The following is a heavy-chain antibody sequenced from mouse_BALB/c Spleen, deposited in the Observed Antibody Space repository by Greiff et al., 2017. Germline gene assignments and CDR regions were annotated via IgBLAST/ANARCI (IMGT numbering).Heavy chain of an antibody. CDR1: GYTFTSYW. Sequence: VQLQQSGTVLARPGASVKMSCKASGYTFTSYWMHWVNQRPGQGLEWIGAIYPGNSDTSYNQKFKGKAKLTAVTSTSTAYMELSSLTNEDSAVYYCTRVDGYYPLYYAMDYWGQGTSVTVSS. CDR2: IYPGNSDT. D-gene: IGHD2-3*01. CDR3: TRVDGYYPLYYAMDY. V-gene: IGHV1-5*01. J-gene: IGHJ4*01.